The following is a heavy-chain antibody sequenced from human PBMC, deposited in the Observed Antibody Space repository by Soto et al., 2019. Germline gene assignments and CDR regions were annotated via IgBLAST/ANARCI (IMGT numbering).Heavy chain of an antibody. J-gene: IGHJ6*02. Sequence: GESLKISCKGSGYSFTSYWIGWVRQMPGKGLEWMGIIYPGDSDTRYSPSFQGQVTISADKSISTAYLQWSSLKASDTAMHYGASIVRGGNTIDYGRDVWGQGTTVTVS. CDR3: ASIVRGGNTIDYGRDV. CDR1: GYSFTSYW. CDR2: IYPGDSDT. V-gene: IGHV5-51*01. D-gene: IGHD3-10*01.